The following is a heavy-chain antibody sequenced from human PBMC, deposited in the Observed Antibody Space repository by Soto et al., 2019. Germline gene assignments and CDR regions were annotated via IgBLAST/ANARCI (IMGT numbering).Heavy chain of an antibody. V-gene: IGHV4-59*01. CDR3: AVGYYNTSGPDYGLDV. CDR2: IYNSGST. Sequence: SETLSLTCTVSGGSISSYYWSWIRQPPGKGLEWIGYIYNSGSTNYNPSLKSRVTISVDTSKNQFSLKLSSVTAADTAVYYFAVGYYNTSGPDYGLDVWGQGTTVTVSS. D-gene: IGHD3-22*01. CDR1: GGSISSYY. J-gene: IGHJ6*02.